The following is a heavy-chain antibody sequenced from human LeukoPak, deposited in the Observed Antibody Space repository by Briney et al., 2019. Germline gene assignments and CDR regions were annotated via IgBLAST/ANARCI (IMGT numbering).Heavy chain of an antibody. CDR1: GGSVSSGSYY. V-gene: IGHV4-61*01. CDR2: IYYSGSA. J-gene: IGHJ4*02. D-gene: IGHD3-22*01. CDR3: ARHGRGYYDSSGYYYDSFDY. Sequence: PSETLSLTCTVSGGSVSSGSYYWSWIRQPPGKGLEWIGYIYYSGSAKYNPSLKSRVTISVDTSKNQFSLKLTSVTAADTAVYYCARHGRGYYDSSGYYYDSFDYWGQGNLVTVSS.